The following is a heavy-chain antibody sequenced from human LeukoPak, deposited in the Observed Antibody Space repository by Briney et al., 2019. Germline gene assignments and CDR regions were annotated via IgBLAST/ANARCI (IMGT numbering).Heavy chain of an antibody. D-gene: IGHD2-15*01. CDR3: ARSQVVVASYYFDY. Sequence: GGSLRLSCAASGFTLSDYYMSWIRQAPGKGLEWVSFISSSGSTIYYADSVKGRFTISRDNAKNSLYLQMNSLRAEDTAVYYCARSQVVVASYYFDYWGQGTLVTVSS. CDR1: GFTLSDYY. J-gene: IGHJ4*02. V-gene: IGHV3-11*01. CDR2: ISSSGSTI.